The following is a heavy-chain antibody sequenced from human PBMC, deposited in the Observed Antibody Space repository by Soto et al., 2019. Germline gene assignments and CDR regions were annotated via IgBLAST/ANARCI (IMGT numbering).Heavy chain of an antibody. Sequence: PWGSLRLSCAASGFTFSSYGMHCVRQAPCKGLEWVAVISYDGSNKYYADSVKGRFTIPRDNSKNTLYLQMNSLRAEDTAVYYCAKKLVPKYYYYGMDVWGQGTTVTVSS. CDR3: AKKLVPKYYYYGMDV. J-gene: IGHJ6*02. CDR2: ISYDGSNK. D-gene: IGHD6-13*01. V-gene: IGHV3-30*18. CDR1: GFTFSSYG.